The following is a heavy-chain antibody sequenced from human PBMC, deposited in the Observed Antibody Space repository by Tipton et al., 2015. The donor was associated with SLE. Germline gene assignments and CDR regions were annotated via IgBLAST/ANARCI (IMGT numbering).Heavy chain of an antibody. D-gene: IGHD6-13*01. CDR1: GASMNSGSYS. J-gene: IGHJ5*02. V-gene: IGHV4-61*09. CDR2: IDSSGNT. Sequence: TLSLTCSVSGASMNSGSYSWHWIRQPAGKALQWLGHIDSSGNTYYNPPLKSRVTITVDTSKNQLSRRLTSVTAADTAVYYCVRHVGSNWYWALDPWGQGTLVTVSS. CDR3: VRHVGSNWYWALDP.